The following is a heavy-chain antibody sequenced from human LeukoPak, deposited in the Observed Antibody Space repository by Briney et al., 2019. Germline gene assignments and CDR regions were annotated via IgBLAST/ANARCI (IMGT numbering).Heavy chain of an antibody. CDR2: IYYSGGT. D-gene: IGHD4-11*01. CDR1: GGSISSYY. Sequence: PSETLSLTCTVSGGSISSYYWNWIRQPPGKGLEWIGYIYYSGGTKYNPSLKSRVTISVDTSKNQFSLKLSSVTAADTAVYYCARYRGKTTVSSLDWFDPWGQGTLVTVSS. J-gene: IGHJ5*02. CDR3: ARYRGKTTVSSLDWFDP. V-gene: IGHV4-59*01.